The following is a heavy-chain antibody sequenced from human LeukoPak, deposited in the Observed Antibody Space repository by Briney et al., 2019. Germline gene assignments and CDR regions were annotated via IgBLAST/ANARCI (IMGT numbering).Heavy chain of an antibody. J-gene: IGHJ4*02. CDR3: ARGLYYDFWSGYYTGGNFDY. CDR1: GGSFSGYY. Sequence: PSETLSLTCAVYGGSFSGYYWSWIRQPPGKGLEWIGEINHSGSTNYNPSLKSRVTISVDTSKNQFSLKLSSVTAADTAVYYCARGLYYDFWSGYYTGGNFDYWGEGTLVTV. D-gene: IGHD3-3*01. CDR2: INHSGST. V-gene: IGHV4-34*01.